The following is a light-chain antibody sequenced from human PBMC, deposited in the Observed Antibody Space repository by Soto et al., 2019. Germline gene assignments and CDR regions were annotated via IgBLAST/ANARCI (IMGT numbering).Light chain of an antibody. CDR3: QKYDRAPWT. CDR1: QGISNH. CDR2: AAS. V-gene: IGKV1-27*01. J-gene: IGKJ1*01. Sequence: DMQMTQSPPSLSASVGDTVAITCRASQGISNHLAWYQQKPGKAPKLLIYAASTLQSGVPSRFSGSGSGTDFTLTISSLQPEDVETYYGQKYDRAPWTFGRGTKVDI.